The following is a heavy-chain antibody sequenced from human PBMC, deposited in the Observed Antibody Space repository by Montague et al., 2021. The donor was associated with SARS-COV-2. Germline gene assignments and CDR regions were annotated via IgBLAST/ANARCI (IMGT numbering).Heavy chain of an antibody. CDR1: GLTFNNYA. CDR3: VRASLIKARIAVAGTTVY. CDR2: ISDDGSNK. V-gene: IGHV3-30*09. Sequence: SLRLSCAASGLTFNNYAMHWVRQAPGKGLEWVAIISDDGSNKYYADSVKGRFAISRDNSKNTLYLQMNSLRAEDTAVYYCVRASLIKARIAVAGTTVYWGQGTLVTISS. D-gene: IGHD6-19*01. J-gene: IGHJ1*01.